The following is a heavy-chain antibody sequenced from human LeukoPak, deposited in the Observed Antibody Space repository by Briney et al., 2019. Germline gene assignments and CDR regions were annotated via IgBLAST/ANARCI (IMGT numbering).Heavy chain of an antibody. CDR3: SRENGAFSPVGY. D-gene: IGHD2-8*01. V-gene: IGHV4-4*03. J-gene: IGHJ4*02. CDR2: VSLSGLT. CDR1: GGSITSTNS. Sequence: PPETLTLSCGVSGGSITSTNSWSWSRQPPGQGLEWSGEVSLSGLTNYSPSLSSRVIMALDTSKKKLSLHLTSVTAADTAVYYCSRENGAFSPVGYCDQGYLVTVLS.